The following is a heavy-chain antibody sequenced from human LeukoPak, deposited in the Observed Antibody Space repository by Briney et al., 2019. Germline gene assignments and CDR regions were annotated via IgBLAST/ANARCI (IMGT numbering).Heavy chain of an antibody. CDR1: GFTFTTYS. Sequence: GGSLRLSCEASGFTFTTYSMTWVRQAPGKGLEWVSYISSSGSTIYCADSVKGRFTISRDNAKNSLYLQMNSLRAEDTAVYYCAELGITMIGGVWGKGTTVTISS. V-gene: IGHV3-48*04. D-gene: IGHD3-10*02. CDR3: AELGITMIGGV. J-gene: IGHJ6*04. CDR2: ISSSGSTI.